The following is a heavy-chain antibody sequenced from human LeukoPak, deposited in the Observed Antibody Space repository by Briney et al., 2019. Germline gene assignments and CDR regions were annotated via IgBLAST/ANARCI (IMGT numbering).Heavy chain of an antibody. D-gene: IGHD2-2*01. V-gene: IGHV3-49*04. J-gene: IGHJ4*02. CDR2: IRSKAYGGTT. CDR3: TRAPAALFDY. CDR1: GFTFGDYA. Sequence: PGGSLRLSCTASGFTFGDYAMSWVRQATGKGLEWVGFIRSKAYGGTTEYAASVKGRFTISRDDSKSIAYLQMNSLKTEDTAVYYCTRAPAALFDYWGQGTLVTVSS.